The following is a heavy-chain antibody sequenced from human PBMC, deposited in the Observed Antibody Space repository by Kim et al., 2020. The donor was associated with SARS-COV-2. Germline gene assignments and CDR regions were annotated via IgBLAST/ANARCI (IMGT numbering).Heavy chain of an antibody. CDR2: ISGSGTYT. J-gene: IGHJ4*02. CDR1: GLTFNTYI. V-gene: IGHV3-21*01. D-gene: IGHD2-21*01. Sequence: GGSLRRSCAASGLTFNTYIMTWVRQAPRKGLEWISSISGSGTYTHYADSVKGRFTISRDNAKSSLYLQMDSLRAEDTAIYYCATYSHTISPIYYWGQGSLVTVSS. CDR3: ATYSHTISPIYY.